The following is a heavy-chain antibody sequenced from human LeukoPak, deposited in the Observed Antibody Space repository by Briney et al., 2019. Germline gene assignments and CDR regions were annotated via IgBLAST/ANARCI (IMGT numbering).Heavy chain of an antibody. Sequence: SETLSLTCTVSGGSISSNSYYWGWIRRPPGKGLEWIGSIYYSGSTYYNPSLKSRVTISVDTSKNQFSLKLSSVTAADTAVYYCARGYCSGGSCYSYYYYNYMDVWGKGTTVTVSS. CDR3: ARGYCSGGSCYSYYYYNYMDV. CDR1: GGSISSNSYY. J-gene: IGHJ6*03. D-gene: IGHD2-15*01. CDR2: IYYSGST. V-gene: IGHV4-39*07.